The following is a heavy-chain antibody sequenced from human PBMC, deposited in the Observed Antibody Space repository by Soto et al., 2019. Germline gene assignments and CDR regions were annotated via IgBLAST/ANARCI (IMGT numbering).Heavy chain of an antibody. CDR3: ARHTAYYDILTGYYNPYGMDV. J-gene: IGHJ6*02. CDR1: GGSISSSSYY. D-gene: IGHD3-9*01. CDR2: IYYSGST. V-gene: IGHV4-39*01. Sequence: SETLSLTCTVSGGSISSSSYYWGWIRQPPGKGLEWIGSIYYSGSTYYNPSLKSRVTISVDTSKNQFSLKLSSVTAADTAVYYCARHTAYYDILTGYYNPYGMDVWGQGTTVTVSS.